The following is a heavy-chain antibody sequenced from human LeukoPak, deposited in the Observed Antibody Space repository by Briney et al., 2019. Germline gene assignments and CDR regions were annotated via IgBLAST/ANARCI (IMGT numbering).Heavy chain of an antibody. CDR2: IYHSGST. V-gene: IGHV4-38-2*02. CDR1: GYSISSGYY. D-gene: IGHD5-18*01. J-gene: IGHJ4*02. Sequence: PSETLSLTCTVSGYSISSGYYWGWIRQPPGKGLEWIGSIYHSGSTYYNPSLKSRVTISVDTSKNQFSLKLSSVTAADTAVYYCARVADTAMVTGADYWGQGTLVTVSS. CDR3: ARVADTAMVTGADY.